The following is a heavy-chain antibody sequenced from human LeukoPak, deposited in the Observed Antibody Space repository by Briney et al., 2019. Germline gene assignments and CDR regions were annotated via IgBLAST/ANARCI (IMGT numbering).Heavy chain of an antibody. CDR1: GGTFSSYA. V-gene: IGHV1-69*04. J-gene: IGHJ4*02. D-gene: IGHD5-18*01. CDR2: IISILGIA. CDR3: ASGGRYSYGY. Sequence: SVKVSCKASGGTFSSYAISWVRQAPGQGLEWMGRIISILGIANYAQKFQGRVTITADKSTSTAYMELSSLRSEDTAVYYCASGGRYSYGYWGQGTLVTVSS.